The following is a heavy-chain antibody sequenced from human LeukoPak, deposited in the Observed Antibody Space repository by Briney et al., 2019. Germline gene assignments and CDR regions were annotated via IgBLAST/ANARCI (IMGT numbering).Heavy chain of an antibody. V-gene: IGHV1-2*02. CDR3: ARGPGERIAARS. CDR1: GYTFTSYY. CDR2: INPNSGGT. Sequence: ASVKVSCKASGYTFTSYYMHWVRQAPGQGLEWMGWINPNSGGTNYAQKFQGRVTMTRDTSISTAYMELSRLRSDDTAVYYCARGPGERIAARSWGQGTLVTVSS. D-gene: IGHD6-13*01. J-gene: IGHJ4*02.